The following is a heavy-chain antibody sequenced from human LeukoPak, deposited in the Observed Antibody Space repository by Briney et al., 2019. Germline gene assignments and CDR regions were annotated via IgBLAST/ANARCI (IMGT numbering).Heavy chain of an antibody. CDR1: GGSFSGYY. Sequence: SETLSLTCAVYGGSFSGYYWSWIRQPPGKGLEWIGEINHGGSTNYNPSLKSRVTISVDTSKNQFSLKLSSVTAADTAVYYCASLSTHLYYMDVWGKGTTVTVSS. CDR3: ASLSTHLYYMDV. CDR2: INHGGST. V-gene: IGHV4-34*01. D-gene: IGHD2/OR15-2a*01. J-gene: IGHJ6*03.